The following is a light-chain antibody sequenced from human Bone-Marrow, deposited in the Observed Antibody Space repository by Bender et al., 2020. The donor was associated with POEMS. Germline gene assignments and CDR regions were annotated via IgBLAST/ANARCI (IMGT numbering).Light chain of an antibody. CDR1: DFNIGSNR. CDR2: RND. J-gene: IGLJ3*02. Sequence: QSVLTQPPSASGTPGQRVTISCSGGDFNIGSNRVYWYQQLPGAAPKLLIYRNDQRPSEVPDRFSGSRSGTSASLAISGLQSEDEADYYCAVWDDSLNGWVFGGGTKLTVL. V-gene: IGLV1-44*01. CDR3: AVWDDSLNGWV.